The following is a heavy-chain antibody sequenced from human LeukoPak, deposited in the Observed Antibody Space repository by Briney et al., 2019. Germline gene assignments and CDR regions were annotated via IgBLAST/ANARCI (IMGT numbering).Heavy chain of an antibody. CDR2: ISSSSSTI. CDR1: GFTFSSYS. CDR3: ARVGYSYGYYHYYYMDV. J-gene: IGHJ6*03. D-gene: IGHD5-18*01. Sequence: GGSLRLSCAASGFTFSSYSMNWVRQAPGKGLEWVSYISSSSSTIYYADSVKGRFTISRDNAKNSLYLQMNSLRAEDTAVYYCARVGYSYGYYHYYYMDVWGKGTTVTVSS. V-gene: IGHV3-48*01.